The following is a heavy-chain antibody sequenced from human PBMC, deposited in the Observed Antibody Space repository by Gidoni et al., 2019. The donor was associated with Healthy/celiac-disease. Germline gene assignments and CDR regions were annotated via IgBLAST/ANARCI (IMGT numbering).Heavy chain of an antibody. CDR2: ISGSGGST. V-gene: IGHV3-23*01. J-gene: IGHJ4*02. CDR1: GFTFSSYA. D-gene: IGHD3-22*01. CDR3: AKVHPYDSSGYYYVPTPKYYFDY. Sequence: EVQLLESGGGLVQPGGSLRLSCAASGFTFSSYAMSWVRQAPGKGLEWVSAISGSGGSTYYADSVKGRFTISRDNSKNTLYLQMNSLRAEDTAVYYCAKVHPYDSSGYYYVPTPKYYFDYWGQGTLVTVSS.